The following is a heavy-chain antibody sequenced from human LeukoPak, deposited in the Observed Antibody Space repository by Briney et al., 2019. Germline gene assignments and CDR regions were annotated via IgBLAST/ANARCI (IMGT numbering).Heavy chain of an antibody. CDR2: ISGSGSDL. J-gene: IGHJ6*02. V-gene: IGHV3-11*01. D-gene: IGHD3-22*01. CDR3: ARSIGYYYTMDV. Sequence: GGSLRLSSVACGFSFSDYYMSWIRQAPGRGLGWISYISGSGSDLYYADSVKGRFTISRDNANNSLYLQMNSLRAEGTAVYYCARSIGYYYTMDVWGQGTTVTVSS. CDR1: GFSFSDYY.